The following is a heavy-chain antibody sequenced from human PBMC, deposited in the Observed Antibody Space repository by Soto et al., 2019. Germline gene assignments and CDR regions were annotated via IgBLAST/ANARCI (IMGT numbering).Heavy chain of an antibody. J-gene: IGHJ4*02. CDR1: GYTFSDYG. CDR3: AREPPETPPDY. V-gene: IGHV1-18*01. Sequence: ASVKVSCKASGYTFSDYGISWVRQAPGQGLEGMGWISTKNGNTNFAQKFRGRVTMTTDTSTSTVYMELRSLKPDDSAVYYCAREPPETPPDYWGQGTLVTVSS. CDR2: ISTKNGNT.